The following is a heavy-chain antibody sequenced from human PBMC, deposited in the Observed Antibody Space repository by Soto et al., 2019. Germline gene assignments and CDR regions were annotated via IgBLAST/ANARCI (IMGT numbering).Heavy chain of an antibody. D-gene: IGHD5-12*01. V-gene: IGHV1-18*01. J-gene: IGHJ4*02. Sequence: GASVKVSCTASGYIFNTYGISWVRQAPGQGLEWMGWISANNGSTSYAQKFQGRVTMTRDTSTSTVYMELSSLRSEDTAVYYCARDGGYGDDYWGQGTLVTVSS. CDR3: ARDGGYGDDY. CDR2: ISANNGST. CDR1: GYIFNTYG.